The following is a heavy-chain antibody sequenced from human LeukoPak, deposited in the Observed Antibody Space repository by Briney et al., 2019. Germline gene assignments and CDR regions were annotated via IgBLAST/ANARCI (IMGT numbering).Heavy chain of an antibody. CDR1: GYTFTSYA. V-gene: IGHV7-4-1*02. Sequence: ASVKVSCKASGYTFTSYAMNWVRQAPGQGLEWMGWINTNTGNPTYAQGFTGRFVFSLDTSVSTAYLQISSLKAEDTAVYYCARSPRSYYDSSGYYSNPYYFDYWGQGTLVTVSS. J-gene: IGHJ4*02. CDR2: INTNTGNP. D-gene: IGHD3-22*01. CDR3: ARSPRSYYDSSGYYSNPYYFDY.